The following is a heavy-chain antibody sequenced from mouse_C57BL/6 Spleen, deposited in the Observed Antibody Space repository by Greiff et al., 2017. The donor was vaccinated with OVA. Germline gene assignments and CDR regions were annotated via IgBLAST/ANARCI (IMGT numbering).Heavy chain of an antibody. CDR2: IYPGDGET. V-gene: IGHV1-80*01. CDR3: ARMSLLLRYWYFDV. J-gene: IGHJ1*03. CDR1: GYAFSSYW. D-gene: IGHD1-1*01. Sequence: QVQLKESGAELVKPGASVKISCKASGYAFSSYWMNWVKQRPGTGLEWIGQIYPGDGETNYNGKFKGKATLTADKSSSTAYMQLSSLTSEDSAVYFCARMSLLLRYWYFDVWGTGTTVTVSS.